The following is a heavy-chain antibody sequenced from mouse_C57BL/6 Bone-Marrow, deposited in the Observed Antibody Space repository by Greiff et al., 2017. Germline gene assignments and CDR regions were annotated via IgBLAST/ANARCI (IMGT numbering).Heavy chain of an antibody. D-gene: IGHD1-1*01. Sequence: EVQLQQSGPELVKPGASVKISCKASGYSFTGYYMNWVKQSPEKSLEWIGEINPSTGGTTYNQKFKAKATLTVDKSSSTAYMQLKGLTSEDSAVYYCARENYCGSSPLAMDYWGQGTSVTVSS. CDR2: INPSTGGT. CDR1: GYSFTGYY. CDR3: ARENYCGSSPLAMDY. J-gene: IGHJ4*01. V-gene: IGHV1-42*01.